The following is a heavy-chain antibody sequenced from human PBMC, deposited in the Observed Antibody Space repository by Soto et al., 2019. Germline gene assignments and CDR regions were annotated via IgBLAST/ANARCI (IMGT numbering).Heavy chain of an antibody. Sequence: GGSLRLSCAASGFTVSSNYMSWVRQAPGKGLEWVSVIYSGGSTYYADSVKGRFTISRDNSKNTLYLQMNSLRAEDTAVYYCARDFTYGSGSYLYYYGMDCWGQGTTVTVAS. J-gene: IGHJ6*02. D-gene: IGHD3-10*01. CDR2: IYSGGST. CDR3: ARDFTYGSGSYLYYYGMDC. CDR1: GFTVSSNY. V-gene: IGHV3-66*01.